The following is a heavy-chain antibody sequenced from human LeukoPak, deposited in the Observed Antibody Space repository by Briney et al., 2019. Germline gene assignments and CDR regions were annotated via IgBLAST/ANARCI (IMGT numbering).Heavy chain of an antibody. V-gene: IGHV1-24*01. D-gene: IGHD6-13*01. CDR2: FDPEDGET. CDR1: GYTLTELS. J-gene: IGHJ4*02. Sequence: ASVKVSCKVSGYTLTELSMHWVRQAPGKGLEWMGGFDPEDGETIYAQKFQGRVTMTEDTSTDTAYMELSSLRSEDTAVYYCARDGPAAGTGVAYAFDYWGQGTLVTVSS. CDR3: ARDGPAAGTGVAYAFDY.